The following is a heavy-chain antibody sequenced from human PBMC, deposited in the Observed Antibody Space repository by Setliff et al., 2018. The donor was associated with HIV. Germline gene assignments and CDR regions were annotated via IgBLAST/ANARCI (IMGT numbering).Heavy chain of an antibody. CDR3: ARDWAMVRGVTTYYFDY. J-gene: IGHJ4*02. CDR1: GFTFSSYS. CDR2: ISSSSSYI. Sequence: SGGSLRLSCAASGFTFSSYSMNWVRQAPGKGLEWVSSISSSSSYIYYADSVKGRFTISRDNAKNSLYLQMNSLRAEDTAVYYCARDWAMVRGVTTYYFDYWGQGTLVTVSS. D-gene: IGHD3-10*01. V-gene: IGHV3-21*01.